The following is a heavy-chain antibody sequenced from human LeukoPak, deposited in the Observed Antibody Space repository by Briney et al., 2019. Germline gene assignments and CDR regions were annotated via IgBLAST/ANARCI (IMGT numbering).Heavy chain of an antibody. D-gene: IGHD3-22*01. CDR2: MYYSGST. CDR3: ARHYYDSSGYYPWYFDY. V-gene: IGHV4-39*01. CDR1: GGSLSSNSYY. J-gene: IGHJ4*02. Sequence: SETLSLTCTVSGGSLSSNSYYWGWIRQPPGKGLEWIGSMYYSGSTYYNQSLKSRVTISVDTSKNHFSLKLTSVTAADTAVYYCARHYYDSSGYYPWYFDYWGQGTLVTVSS.